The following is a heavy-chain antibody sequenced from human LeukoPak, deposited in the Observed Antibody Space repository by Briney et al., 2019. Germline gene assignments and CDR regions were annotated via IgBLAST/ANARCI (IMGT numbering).Heavy chain of an antibody. D-gene: IGHD6-13*01. CDR3: ARVGYSSSWPFDY. CDR1: GFTFSSYA. Sequence: GGSLRLSCAASGFTFSSYAMHWVRQAPGKGLEGVAVISYDGSNKYYADSVKGRFTISRDNSKNTLYLQMNSLRAEDTAVYYCARVGYSSSWPFDYWGQGTLVTVSS. CDR2: ISYDGSNK. V-gene: IGHV3-30*14. J-gene: IGHJ4*02.